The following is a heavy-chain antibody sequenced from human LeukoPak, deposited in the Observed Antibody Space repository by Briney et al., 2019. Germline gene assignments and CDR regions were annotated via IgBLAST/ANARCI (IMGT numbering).Heavy chain of an antibody. D-gene: IGHD5-12*01. CDR3: ARASATTVDIVATIRYYYYYYMDV. J-gene: IGHJ6*03. Sequence: SETLSLTCAVYGGSFSGYYWSWIRQPPGKGLEWIGEINHSGSTNYNPSLKSRVTISVDTSKNQFFLKLSSVTAADTAVYYCARASATTVDIVATIRYYYYYYMDVWGKGTTVTVSS. CDR2: INHSGST. CDR1: GGSFSGYY. V-gene: IGHV4-34*01.